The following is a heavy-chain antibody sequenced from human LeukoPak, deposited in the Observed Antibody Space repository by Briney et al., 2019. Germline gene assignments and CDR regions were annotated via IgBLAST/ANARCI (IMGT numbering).Heavy chain of an antibody. D-gene: IGHD6-6*01. V-gene: IGHV4-34*01. CDR3: ARHPSQYYIAARHFDY. CDR1: GGSFSGYY. CDR2: INHSGST. J-gene: IGHJ4*02. Sequence: SETLSLTCAVYGGSFSGYYWSWIRQPPGKGLEWIGEINHSGSTNYNPSLKSRVTISVDTSKNQFSLKLSSVTAADTAVYYCARHPSQYYIAARHFDYWGQGTLVTVSS.